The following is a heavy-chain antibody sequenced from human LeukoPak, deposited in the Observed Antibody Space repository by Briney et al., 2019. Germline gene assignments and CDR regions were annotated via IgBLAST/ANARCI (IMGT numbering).Heavy chain of an antibody. CDR1: GGSISSYY. Sequence: SETLSLTCTASGGSISSYYWRWIRQPPGKGLEWIGYIYYSGSTNYNPSLKSRVTISVDTSKNQFSLKLSSVTAADTAVYYCAGSGSNGRWGQGTLVTVSS. D-gene: IGHD3-10*01. J-gene: IGHJ4*02. CDR2: IYYSGST. CDR3: AGSGSNGR. V-gene: IGHV4-59*01.